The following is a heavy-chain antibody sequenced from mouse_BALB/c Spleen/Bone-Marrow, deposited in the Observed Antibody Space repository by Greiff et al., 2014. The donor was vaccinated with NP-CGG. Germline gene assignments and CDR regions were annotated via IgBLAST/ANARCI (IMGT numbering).Heavy chain of an antibody. CDR1: GFTFTSYW. CDR2: INPSTGYT. D-gene: IGHD2-12*01. CDR3: ARWADDGAFDY. J-gene: IGHJ2*01. Sequence: VQLQQSGAGLAKPGASVKMSCKASGFTFTSYWMHWVKQRPGQGLEWIGYINPSTGYTEYNQKFKDKATLTADKSSSTAYMQLRSMTSEDSAVYYCARWADDGAFDYWGQGTTLTVSS. V-gene: IGHV1-7*01.